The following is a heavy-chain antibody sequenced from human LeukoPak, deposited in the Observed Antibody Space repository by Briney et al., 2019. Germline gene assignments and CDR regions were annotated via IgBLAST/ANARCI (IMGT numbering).Heavy chain of an antibody. Sequence: EGSLRLSCAASGFTFSSYSMNWVRQAPGKGLEWVSSISSSSSYIYYADSVKGRFTISRDNAKNSLYLQMNSLRAEDTAVYYCARDGGDIVVVPAAADYYMDVWGKGTTVTVSS. CDR2: ISSSSSYI. D-gene: IGHD2-2*01. V-gene: IGHV3-21*01. CDR3: ARDGGDIVVVPAAADYYMDV. CDR1: GFTFSSYS. J-gene: IGHJ6*03.